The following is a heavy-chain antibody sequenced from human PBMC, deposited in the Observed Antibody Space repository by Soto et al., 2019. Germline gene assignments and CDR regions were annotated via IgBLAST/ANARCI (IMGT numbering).Heavy chain of an antibody. V-gene: IGHV4-34*01. Sequence: QVQLQQWGAGLLKPSETLSLTCAVYGGSFSGYYWSWIRQPPGKGLEWIGEINHSGSTNYNPSLKSRVTISVDTSKNQFSLKLSSVTAADTAVYYCARGGGNITGTTGYFDYWGQGTLVTVSS. J-gene: IGHJ4*02. CDR2: INHSGST. CDR1: GGSFSGYY. D-gene: IGHD1-7*01. CDR3: ARGGGNITGTTGYFDY.